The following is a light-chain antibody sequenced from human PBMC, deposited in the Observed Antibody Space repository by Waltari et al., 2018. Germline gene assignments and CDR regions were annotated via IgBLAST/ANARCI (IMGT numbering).Light chain of an antibody. V-gene: IGLV2-14*01. CDR1: SSDVGGYNY. CDR3: SSYTSSSTPLV. Sequence: QSALTQPASVSGSPGQSITISCTGTSSDVGGYNYVSWYPQHPGKAPKLMIYEVSKRPSGVSNRFSCSKSGNTASLTISGLQAEDEADYYCSSYTSSSTPLVFGGGTKLTVL. J-gene: IGLJ3*02. CDR2: EVS.